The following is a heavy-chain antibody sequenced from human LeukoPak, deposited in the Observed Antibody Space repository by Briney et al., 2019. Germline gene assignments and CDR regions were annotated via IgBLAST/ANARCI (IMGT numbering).Heavy chain of an antibody. J-gene: IGHJ4*02. Sequence: SETLSLTCTVSGYSISSGYYWGWIRQPPGKGLEWIGSIYHSGSTYYNPSLKSRVTISVDTSKNQFSLKLSSVTAADTAVYYCARDQGDRATYYYGSGTPAALNDYWGQGTLVTVSS. CDR1: GYSISSGYY. V-gene: IGHV4-38-2*02. D-gene: IGHD3-10*01. CDR2: IYHSGST. CDR3: ARDQGDRATYYYGSGTPAALNDY.